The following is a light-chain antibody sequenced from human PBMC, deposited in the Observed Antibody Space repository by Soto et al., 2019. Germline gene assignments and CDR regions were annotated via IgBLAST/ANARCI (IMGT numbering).Light chain of an antibody. CDR3: QQYVSSPRT. J-gene: IGKJ1*01. V-gene: IGKV3-20*01. Sequence: EIVLTHSPGTLSLSPGERATLSFSASQSVGSSYLAWYQQKPGQAPRLLIYGASSRATGIPDRFSGSGSGTDFTLTISRLEPEDFALYYCQQYVSSPRTFGQGTKVDIK. CDR1: QSVGSSY. CDR2: GAS.